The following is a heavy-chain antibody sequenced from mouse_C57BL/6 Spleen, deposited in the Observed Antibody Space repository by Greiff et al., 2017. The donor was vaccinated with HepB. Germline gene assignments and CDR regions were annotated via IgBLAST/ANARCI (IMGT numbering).Heavy chain of an antibody. V-gene: IGHV1-26*01. Sequence: EVQLQQSGPELVKPGASVRISCKASGYTFTDYYMNWVKQSHGKSLEWIGDINPNNGGTSYNQKFKGKATLTVDKSSSTAYMELRSLTSEDSAVYYCARVPITTVVPLDYWGQGTTLTVSS. CDR2: INPNNGGT. CDR3: ARVPITTVVPLDY. J-gene: IGHJ2*01. CDR1: GYTFTDYY. D-gene: IGHD1-1*01.